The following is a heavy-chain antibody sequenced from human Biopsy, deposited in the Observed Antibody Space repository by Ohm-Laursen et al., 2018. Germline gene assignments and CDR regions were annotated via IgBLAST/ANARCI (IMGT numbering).Heavy chain of an antibody. D-gene: IGHD3-3*01. CDR3: VRPGGSGVVSYPIEH. CDR1: GFAFRDYP. CDR2: FLNRASGGTT. J-gene: IGHJ1*01. Sequence: SLSLSFAASGFAFRDYPMKWFRQAPGQGLEWVGFFLNRASGGTTEYATSVKGRFVISRDDSRSVDYLQMNSLTTEDTAVYYCVRPGGSGVVSYPIEHWGQGTLVTVSS. V-gene: IGHV3-49*03.